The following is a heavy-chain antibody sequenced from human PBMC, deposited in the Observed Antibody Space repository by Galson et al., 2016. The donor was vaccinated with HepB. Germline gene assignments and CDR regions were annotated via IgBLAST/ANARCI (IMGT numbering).Heavy chain of an antibody. D-gene: IGHD2-8*01. V-gene: IGHV3-74*01. CDR3: ASGLVSGTKY. J-gene: IGHJ4*02. CDR2: IKRDGTAA. Sequence: SLRLSCAASGFTFSGYWMHWVRQVPGKGLAWVSRIKRDGTAATYADSVRGRFTTSRDNAKNTLYLQMNNLRVDDTALYYCASGLVSGTKYWGQGTLVTVSS. CDR1: GFTFSGYW.